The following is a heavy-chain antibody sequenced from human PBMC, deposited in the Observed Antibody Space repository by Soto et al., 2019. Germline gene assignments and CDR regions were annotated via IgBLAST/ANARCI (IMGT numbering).Heavy chain of an antibody. V-gene: IGHV3-30*18. J-gene: IGHJ4*02. CDR1: GFTFSSYG. D-gene: IGHD3-22*01. CDR3: AKDMAAIYYYDSSGRGFDY. CDR2: ISYDGSNK. Sequence: GGSLRLSCAASGFTFSSYGMHWVRQAPGKGLEWVAVISYDGSNKYYADSVKGRFTISRDNSKNTLYLQMNSLRAEDTAVYYCAKDMAAIYYYDSSGRGFDYWGQGTLVTVSS.